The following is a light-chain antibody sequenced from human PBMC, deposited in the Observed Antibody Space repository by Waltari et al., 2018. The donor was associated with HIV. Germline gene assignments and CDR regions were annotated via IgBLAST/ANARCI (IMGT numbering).Light chain of an antibody. V-gene: IGLV6-57*03. J-gene: IGLJ3*02. CDR2: EDN. CDR3: QSYDYTIQV. Sequence: SPGKTVIISSTRNSGELASKYVHWYQQRPGSAPTPVIYEDNRRPSGVPDRFSGSIDSASNSAFLTISGLKTEDEAAYYCQSYDYTIQVFGGGTKLTVL. CDR1: SGELASKY.